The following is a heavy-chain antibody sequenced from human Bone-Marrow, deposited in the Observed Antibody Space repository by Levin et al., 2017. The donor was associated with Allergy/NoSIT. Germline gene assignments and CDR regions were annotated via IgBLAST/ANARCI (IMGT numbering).Heavy chain of an antibody. D-gene: IGHD6-6*01. V-gene: IGHV3-11*01. CDR1: GFTFSDYY. J-gene: IGHJ3*02. CDR2: ISSSGSTI. Sequence: PGGSLRLSCAASGFTFSDYYMSWIRQAPGKGLEWVSYISSSGSTIYYADSVKGRFTISRDNAKNSLYLQMNSLRAKDTAVYYGARDFGNSSSSRRAFDSWGQGTMVTVSS. CDR3: ARDFGNSSSSRRAFDS.